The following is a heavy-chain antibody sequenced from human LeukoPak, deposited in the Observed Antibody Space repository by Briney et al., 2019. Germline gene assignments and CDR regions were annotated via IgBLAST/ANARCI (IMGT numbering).Heavy chain of an antibody. J-gene: IGHJ4*02. V-gene: IGHV3-30*02. CDR2: IRFDGSNK. D-gene: IGHD6-13*01. Sequence: GESLRLSCAASGFTFSSYGIHWVRQAPGKGLEWVAFIRFDGSNKYYADSVKGRFTISRDNTKNTLYLQMNTLRAEDTAVYYCVAAGTFDYWGQGALVTVSS. CDR1: GFTFSSYG. CDR3: VAAGTFDY.